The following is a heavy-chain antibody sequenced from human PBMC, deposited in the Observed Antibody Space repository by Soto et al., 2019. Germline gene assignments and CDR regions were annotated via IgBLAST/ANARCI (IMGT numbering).Heavy chain of an antibody. CDR1: GGTFSSYT. D-gene: IGHD4-17*01. Sequence: QVQLVQSGAEVKKPGSSVKVSCKASGGTFSSYTISWVRQAPGQGLEWMGRIIPILGIANYAQKFQGRVTITADKSTSTAYMELSSLRSEDTAVYYCATTMTTVTKGYGMDVWGQGTTVTVSS. J-gene: IGHJ6*02. CDR3: ATTMTTVTKGYGMDV. CDR2: IIPILGIA. V-gene: IGHV1-69*02.